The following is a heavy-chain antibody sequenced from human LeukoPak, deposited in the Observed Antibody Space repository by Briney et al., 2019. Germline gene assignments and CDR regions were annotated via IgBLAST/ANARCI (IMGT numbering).Heavy chain of an antibody. J-gene: IGHJ4*02. CDR2: ISYDESNK. D-gene: IGHD3-22*01. CDR3: ARDFAYYDSSGYYYEDYFDY. CDR1: GFSFSSYV. Sequence: GRSLRLSCAASGFSFSSYVMHWVRQAPGKGLEWVTLISYDESNKYYADSVKGRFTISRDNSKNTLYLQMNSLRAEDTAVYYCARDFAYYDSSGYYYEDYFDYWGQGILVTVSS. V-gene: IGHV3-30*04.